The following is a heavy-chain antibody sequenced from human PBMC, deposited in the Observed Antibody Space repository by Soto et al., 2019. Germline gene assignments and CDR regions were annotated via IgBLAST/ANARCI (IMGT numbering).Heavy chain of an antibody. Sequence: PSETLSLTCTVSGGSISSGGYYWSWIRQHPGKGLEWIGYIYYSGSTYYNPSLKSRVTISVDTSKNQFSLKLSSVTAADTAVYYCARVSLNSDAYSSSWYFDYWGQGTLVTVSS. D-gene: IGHD6-13*01. CDR2: IYYSGST. CDR3: ARVSLNSDAYSSSWYFDY. V-gene: IGHV4-31*03. J-gene: IGHJ4*02. CDR1: GGSISSGGYY.